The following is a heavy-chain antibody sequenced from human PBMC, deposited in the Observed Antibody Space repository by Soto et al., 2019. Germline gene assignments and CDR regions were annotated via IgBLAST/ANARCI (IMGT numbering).Heavy chain of an antibody. CDR3: ARDLTSSSSYFDY. Sequence: GGSLRLSCAASGFTFSSYAMHWVRQAPGKGLEWVAVISYDGSNKYYADSVKGRFTISRDNSKNTLYLQMNSLRAEDTAVYYCARDLTSSSSYFDYWGQGTLVTVSS. J-gene: IGHJ4*02. CDR2: ISYDGSNK. V-gene: IGHV3-30-3*01. D-gene: IGHD6-6*01. CDR1: GFTFSSYA.